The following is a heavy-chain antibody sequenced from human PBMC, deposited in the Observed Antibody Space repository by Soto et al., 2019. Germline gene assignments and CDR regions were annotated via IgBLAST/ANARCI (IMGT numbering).Heavy chain of an antibody. D-gene: IGHD3-16*01. CDR1: GYTFTSYG. Sequence: QVQLVQSGAEVKKPGASVEVSCKASGYTFTSYGISWVRQAPGQGLEWMGWISAYNGNTNYAQQLQGRVTKTTDPSTSAAYKELSSLRSEDSAVYYCGRGEYYDYIWGSSHPSYYYYMDVWGKGSTVTVAS. J-gene: IGHJ6*03. CDR2: ISAYNGNT. CDR3: GRGEYYDYIWGSSHPSYYYYMDV. V-gene: IGHV1-18*01.